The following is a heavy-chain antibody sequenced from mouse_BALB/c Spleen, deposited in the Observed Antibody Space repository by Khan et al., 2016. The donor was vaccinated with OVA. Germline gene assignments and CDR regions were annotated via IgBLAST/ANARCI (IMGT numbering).Heavy chain of an antibody. D-gene: IGHD2-3*01. Sequence: EVQLVETGPGLVKPSQSLSLTCTVTGYSITSDYAWNWIRQFPGNKLEWMGYIGYSGSTNYNPSLKSRISITRDTSKNQFFLQLNSVTTEDTATYYCARDGSRYNYAMDYWGQGTSVTVSS. CDR3: ARDGSRYNYAMDY. CDR2: IGYSGST. J-gene: IGHJ4*01. V-gene: IGHV3-2*02. CDR1: GYSITSDYA.